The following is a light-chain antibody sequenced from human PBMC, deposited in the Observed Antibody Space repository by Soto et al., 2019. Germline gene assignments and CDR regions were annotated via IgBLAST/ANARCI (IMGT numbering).Light chain of an antibody. J-gene: IGKJ1*01. CDR3: QQYNDWPRT. Sequence: EIVMTQSPATLSVSPVERVTLSCRASQSISTNLAWYQQKPGQAPRLLIYGASTRANGIPARFSGSGSGTEFTVTISSLQSEDFAVSYCQQYNDWPRTFGHGTKVEI. CDR1: QSISTN. CDR2: GAS. V-gene: IGKV3-15*01.